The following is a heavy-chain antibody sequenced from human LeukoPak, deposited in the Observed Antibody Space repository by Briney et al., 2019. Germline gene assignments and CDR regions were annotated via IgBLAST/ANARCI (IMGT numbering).Heavy chain of an antibody. CDR3: ARDFYDNQKGTDV. J-gene: IGHJ6*04. CDR2: VYYSGST. V-gene: IGHV4-38-2*02. D-gene: IGHD3-16*01. CDR1: GYSISSGYY. Sequence: TSETLSLTCAVSGYSISSGYYWGWIRQPPGKGLEWIGVVYYSGSTDYNPSLNSRATISLDTSKNQFSLNLSSVTAADTAVYYCARDFYDNQKGTDVWGKGTTVTVSS.